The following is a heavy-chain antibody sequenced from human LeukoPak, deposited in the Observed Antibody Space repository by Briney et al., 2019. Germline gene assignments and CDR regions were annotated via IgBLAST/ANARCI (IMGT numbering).Heavy chain of an antibody. D-gene: IGHD3-22*01. CDR1: GGSISSSSYY. CDR2: IYYSGST. CDR3: ARHAHYYDSINPLDY. J-gene: IGHJ4*02. V-gene: IGHV4-39*01. Sequence: SETLSLTCTVSGGSISSSSYYWGWIRQPPGKGLEWIGSIYYSGSTYYNPSLKSRVTISVDTSKNQFSLKLSSVTAADTAVYYCARHAHYYDSINPLDYWGQGTLVTVSS.